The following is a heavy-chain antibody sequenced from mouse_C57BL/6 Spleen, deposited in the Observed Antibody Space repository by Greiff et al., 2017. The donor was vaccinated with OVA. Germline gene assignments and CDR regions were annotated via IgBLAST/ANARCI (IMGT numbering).Heavy chain of an antibody. D-gene: IGHD2-4*01. Sequence: QVHVKQPGAELVKPGASVKLSCKASGYTFTSYWMHWVKQRPGQGLEWIGMIHPNSGSTNYNEKFKSKATLTVDKSSSTAYMQLSSLTSEDSAVYYCARDDYAGSYWGQGTLVTVSA. CDR1: GYTFTSYW. CDR2: IHPNSGST. CDR3: ARDDYAGSY. J-gene: IGHJ3*01. V-gene: IGHV1-64*01.